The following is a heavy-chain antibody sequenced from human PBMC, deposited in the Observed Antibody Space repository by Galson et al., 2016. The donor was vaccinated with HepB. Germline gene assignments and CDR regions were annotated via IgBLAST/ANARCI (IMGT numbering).Heavy chain of an antibody. CDR2: ISYDGRDK. V-gene: IGHV3-33*06. CDR3: GKHGGFDY. CDR1: GFRFTDYG. D-gene: IGHD3-16*01. Sequence: SLRLSCAASGFRFTDYGMHWFRQAPGKGLVWVAVISYDGRDKNYGESVRGRFTISRDNSKNTLYLYMNNLTAGDTAIYYCGKHGGFDYWGQGALVTVSS. J-gene: IGHJ4*02.